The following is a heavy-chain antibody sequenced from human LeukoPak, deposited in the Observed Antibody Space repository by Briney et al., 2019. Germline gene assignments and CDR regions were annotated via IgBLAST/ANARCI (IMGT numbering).Heavy chain of an antibody. Sequence: PGGSLRLSCAASGFTFSRYSMNWVRQAPGKGLEWVSSISSSSSYIYYADSVKGRFTISRDNAKNSLYLQMNSLRAEDTAVYYCARELENRWFGELSGDDIWGQGTMVTVSS. D-gene: IGHD3-10*01. CDR1: GFTFSRYS. J-gene: IGHJ3*02. CDR3: ARELENRWFGELSGDDI. CDR2: ISSSSSYI. V-gene: IGHV3-21*01.